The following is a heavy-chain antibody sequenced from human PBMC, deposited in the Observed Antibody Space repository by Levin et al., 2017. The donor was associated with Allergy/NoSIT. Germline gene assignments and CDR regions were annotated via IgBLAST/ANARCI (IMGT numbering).Heavy chain of an antibody. V-gene: IGHV5-51*01. CDR2: IYPGDSEI. CDR3: AGHKEWCAELSRHYSYCMGV. D-gene: IGHD3-3*01. J-gene: IGHJ6*03. CDR1: GYSFNHYW. Sequence: GESLKISCQGSGYSFNHYWIAWVRQMPGKGLEYMGIIYPGDSEIEYSPSFQGQVAFSANKSTNTVYLQWTSLKASDTAMYYCAGHKEWCAELSRHYSYCMGVWGEGTAVTVSS.